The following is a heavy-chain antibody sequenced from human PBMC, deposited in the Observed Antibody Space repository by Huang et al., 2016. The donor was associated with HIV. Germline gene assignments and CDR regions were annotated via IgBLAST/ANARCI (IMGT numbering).Heavy chain of an antibody. CDR3: ARAVQSTLRGFDV. V-gene: IGHV3-21*02. CDR2: ISYSGSNI. D-gene: IGHD2-2*01. Sequence: DVQLVESGGGLVKPGGALRLSCAASDFTFSGYNMNWVGQGPGKGLEWVACISYSGSNIYYADSVKGRFTISRDNAKNSVFRQMNSLRAEDTALYYCARAVQSTLRGFDVWGRGTLVTVSS. J-gene: IGHJ3*01. CDR1: DFTFSGYN.